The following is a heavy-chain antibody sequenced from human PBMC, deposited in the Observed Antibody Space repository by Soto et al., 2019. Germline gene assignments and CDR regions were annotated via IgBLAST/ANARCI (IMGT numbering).Heavy chain of an antibody. CDR1: GGSISSSSYY. V-gene: IGHV4-39*01. Sequence: QLQLQESGPGLVKPSETLSLTCTVSGGSISSSSYYWGWIRQPPGKGLEWIGSIYYSGSTYYNPSLKSRVPISVDTSKNQFSLKLSSVTAADTAVYYCARQALVITFGGVIVNRRPNDAFDIWGQGTMVTVSS. CDR2: IYYSGST. D-gene: IGHD3-16*02. CDR3: ARQALVITFGGVIVNRRPNDAFDI. J-gene: IGHJ3*02.